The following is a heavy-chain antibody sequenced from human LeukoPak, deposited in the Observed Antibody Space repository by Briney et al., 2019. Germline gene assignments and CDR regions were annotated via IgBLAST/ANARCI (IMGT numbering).Heavy chain of an antibody. V-gene: IGHV3-30*14. Sequence: PGRALRLSCAASGFTFSRYAIHWVRQAPGKGLEWVTVISFDGSDKYYADSVKGRFTISRDDSKNTLYLQMNSLRAEDTAVYYCARDLPPLDIRPIQLGAFDIWGQGTMVTVSS. J-gene: IGHJ3*02. CDR2: ISFDGSDK. D-gene: IGHD1-1*01. CDR3: ARDLPPLDIRPIQLGAFDI. CDR1: GFTFSRYA.